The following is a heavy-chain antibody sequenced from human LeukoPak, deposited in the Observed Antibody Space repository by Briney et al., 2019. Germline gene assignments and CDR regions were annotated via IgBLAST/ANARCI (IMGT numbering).Heavy chain of an antibody. V-gene: IGHV4-39*01. CDR2: IYYSGST. CDR3: ARHVDTAMALDY. Sequence: PSGTLSLTCTVSGGSISSSSYYWGWIRQPPGKGLEWIGSIYYSGSTYYNPSLKSRVTISVDTSKNQFSLKLSSVTAADTAVYYCARHVDTAMALDYWGQGTLVTVSS. CDR1: GGSISSSSYY. J-gene: IGHJ4*02. D-gene: IGHD5-18*01.